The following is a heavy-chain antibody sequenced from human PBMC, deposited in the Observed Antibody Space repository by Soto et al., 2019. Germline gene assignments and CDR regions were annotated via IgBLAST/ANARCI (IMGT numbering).Heavy chain of an antibody. D-gene: IGHD3-22*01. CDR2: INSDGSST. Sequence: GGSLRLSCAASGFTFSSYWMQWVRQAPGKGLVWVSRINSDGSSTNYADSVKGRFTISRDNAKNTLYLQMNSLRAEDRAVYYCARNPSYSSGYRCAYSHYYGKDVWGPGNTVTVSS. CDR3: ARNPSYSSGYRCAYSHYYGKDV. J-gene: IGHJ6*01. CDR1: GFTFSSYW. V-gene: IGHV3-74*01.